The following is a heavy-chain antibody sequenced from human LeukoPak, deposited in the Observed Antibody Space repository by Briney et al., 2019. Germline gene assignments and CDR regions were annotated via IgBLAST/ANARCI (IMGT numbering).Heavy chain of an antibody. D-gene: IGHD3-22*01. CDR1: GFTFSSYW. Sequence: GGSLRLSCAASGFTFSSYWMSWVRQAPGKGLEWVANIKQDGSEKYYVDSVKGRFTISRDNAKNSLYLQMNSLRAEDTAVYYCARDVSLADYYDSIDYWGQGTLVTVSS. CDR3: ARDVSLADYYDSIDY. V-gene: IGHV3-7*01. CDR2: IKQDGSEK. J-gene: IGHJ4*02.